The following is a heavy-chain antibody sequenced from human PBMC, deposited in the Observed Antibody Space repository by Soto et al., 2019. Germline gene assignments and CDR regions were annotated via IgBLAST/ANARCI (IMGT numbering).Heavy chain of an antibody. CDR3: AKESVRDLVGELDY. V-gene: IGHV3-23*01. CDR1: AFTFSSYA. D-gene: IGHD1-26*01. CDR2: ISGSDDNT. J-gene: IGHJ4*02. Sequence: PGESLKISCAASAFTFSSYAMSWVRQAPGKGLEWVSVISGSDDNTFYADSVKGRFTISRDNSKNTLYLQMNGLRAEDTAVYYCAKESVRDLVGELDYWGQGTLVTVSS.